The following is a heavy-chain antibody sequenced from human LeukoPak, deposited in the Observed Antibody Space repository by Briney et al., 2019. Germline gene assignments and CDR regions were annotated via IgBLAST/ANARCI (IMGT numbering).Heavy chain of an antibody. CDR3: ARERSGGSCFDY. J-gene: IGHJ4*02. V-gene: IGHV3-7*01. CDR2: IKQDGSEK. CDR1: GFTFSSYS. Sequence: GGSLRLSCAASGFTFSSYSMNWVRQAPGKGLEWVANIKQDGSEKYYVDSVKGRFTISRDNAKNSLYLQMNSLRAEDTAVYYCARERSGGSCFDYWGQGTLVTVSS. D-gene: IGHD2-15*01.